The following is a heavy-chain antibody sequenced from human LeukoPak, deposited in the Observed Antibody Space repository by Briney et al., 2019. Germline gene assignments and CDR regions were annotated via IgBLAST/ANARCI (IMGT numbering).Heavy chain of an antibody. J-gene: IGHJ3*02. Sequence: GGSLRLSCAASGFTFSSYSMNWVRQAPGKGLEWVSSISSSSSYIYYADSVKGRFTISRDNAKNSLYLQMNSLRAEDTAVYYCARDMTPWRGDAFDIWGQGTMVTVSS. V-gene: IGHV3-21*01. CDR3: ARDMTPWRGDAFDI. CDR2: ISSSSSYI. D-gene: IGHD2-15*01. CDR1: GFTFSSYS.